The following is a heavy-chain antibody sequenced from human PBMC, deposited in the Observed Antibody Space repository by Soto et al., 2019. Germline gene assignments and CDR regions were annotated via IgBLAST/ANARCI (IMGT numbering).Heavy chain of an antibody. Sequence: SDTLSLTCAVSGGSISSGGYSWSWIRQPPGKGLEWIGYIYHSGSTYYNPSLKSRVTISVDRSKNQFSLKLSSVTAADTAVYYCASKPQGVVPDEYYFDYWGQGTLVTVSS. J-gene: IGHJ4*02. CDR3: ASKPQGVVPDEYYFDY. V-gene: IGHV4-30-2*01. D-gene: IGHD2-2*01. CDR1: GGSISSGGYS. CDR2: IYHSGST.